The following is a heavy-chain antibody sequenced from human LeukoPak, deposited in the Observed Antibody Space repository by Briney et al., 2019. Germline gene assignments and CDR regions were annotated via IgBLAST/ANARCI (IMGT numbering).Heavy chain of an antibody. V-gene: IGHV3-49*03. CDR3: TRVPIRTVTMIIVIRGHDAFDI. D-gene: IGHD3-22*01. Sequence: PGGSLRLSCTASGFSFGDYAMTWFRQAPGKGLEWVGFIRAKAYGGTTEYAASVKGRFTISRDDSKSIAYLQMNSLQTEDTAVYFCTRVPIRTVTMIIVIRGHDAFDIWGQGTTVTVSS. CDR1: GFSFGDYA. CDR2: IRAKAYGGTT. J-gene: IGHJ3*02.